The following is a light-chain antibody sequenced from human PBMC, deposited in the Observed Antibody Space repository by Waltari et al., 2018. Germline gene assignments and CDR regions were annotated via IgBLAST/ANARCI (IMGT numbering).Light chain of an antibody. V-gene: IGLV3-27*01. Sequence: SYELPQPSSVSVSPGQTARITCSGDVLPKKYARWFQQKPGQAPVLVIYKDSERPSGIPERFSGSSSGTTVTLTISGAQVEDEADYYCYSAADNNVVFGGGTQLTVL. J-gene: IGLJ7*01. CDR3: YSAADNNVV. CDR1: VLPKKY. CDR2: KDS.